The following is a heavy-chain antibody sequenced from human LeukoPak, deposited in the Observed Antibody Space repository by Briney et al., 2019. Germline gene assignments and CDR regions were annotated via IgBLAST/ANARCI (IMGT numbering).Heavy chain of an antibody. CDR2: IIPIFGTA. Sequence: SVKVSCKASGGTFSSYAISWVRQAPGQGLEWMGGIIPIFGTANYAQKFQGRVTITTDESTSTAYMELSSLRSEDTAVYYCASKNTIFGVVRDYWGQGTLVTVSS. CDR3: ASKNTIFGVVRDY. J-gene: IGHJ4*02. V-gene: IGHV1-69*05. CDR1: GGTFSSYA. D-gene: IGHD3-3*01.